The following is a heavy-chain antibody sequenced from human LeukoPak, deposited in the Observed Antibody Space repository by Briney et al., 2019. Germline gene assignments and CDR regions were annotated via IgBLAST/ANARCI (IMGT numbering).Heavy chain of an antibody. CDR1: GFTFSSYA. CDR2: IRSSGAST. J-gene: IGHJ2*01. CDR3: AKALWFGESPYWYFDL. Sequence: GGPLRLSCAASGFTFSSYAMSWVRQAPGKGLEWVSAIRSSGASTYYADSVKGRYTISRDNSKDTLYLQMNSLRAEDTAVYYCAKALWFGESPYWYFDLWGRGTLVTVSS. D-gene: IGHD3-10*01. V-gene: IGHV3-23*01.